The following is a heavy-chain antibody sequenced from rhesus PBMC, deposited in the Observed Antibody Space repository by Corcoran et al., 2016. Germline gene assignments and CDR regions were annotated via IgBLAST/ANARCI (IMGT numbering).Heavy chain of an antibody. CDR3: AKTYSVAAET. Sequence: QVQLQESGPGLVTPSETLPLTCAVSGASISSNYWSWIRQAPGKGLEWIGRIFGSGGSTDYNPSLKSRVTISIDTSKNQFSLKLSSVTAADTAVYYCAKTYSVAAETWGQGVLVTVSS. CDR1: GASISSNY. V-gene: IGHV4S2*01. D-gene: IGHD6-31*01. J-gene: IGHJ4*01. CDR2: IFGSGGST.